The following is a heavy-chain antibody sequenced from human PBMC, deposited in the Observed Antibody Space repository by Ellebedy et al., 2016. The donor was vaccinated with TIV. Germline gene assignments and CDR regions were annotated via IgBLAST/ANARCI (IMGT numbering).Heavy chain of an antibody. CDR2: IWYDGSHT. D-gene: IGHD4-17*01. Sequence: PGGSLRLSCAASGFKFNFYAMHWVRQAPGKGLEWVAFIWYDGSHTSHADSVKGRFTISRDNSDNTLYLQMNNLRAEDTAVYYCAKDGNGEGWLDPWGQGTLVTVSS. J-gene: IGHJ5*02. CDR1: GFKFNFYA. V-gene: IGHV3-33*03. CDR3: AKDGNGEGWLDP.